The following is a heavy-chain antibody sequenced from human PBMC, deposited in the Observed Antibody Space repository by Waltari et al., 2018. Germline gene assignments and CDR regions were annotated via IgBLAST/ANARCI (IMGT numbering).Heavy chain of an antibody. V-gene: IGHV1-2*02. CDR1: GYTSTGYY. CDR3: AGVDTSLTTFDF. J-gene: IGHJ4*02. CDR2: INPTSGDT. Sequence: QAQLVQSGAEVKTPGAPVKVPCKAPGYTSTGYYVHWVRQAPGQGLEWLGWINPTSGDTYSAQNFQGRVNMTRDTSVSTAYMELSGLRFGDAALYYCAGVDTSLTTFDFWGQGTLVTVSS. D-gene: IGHD5-18*01.